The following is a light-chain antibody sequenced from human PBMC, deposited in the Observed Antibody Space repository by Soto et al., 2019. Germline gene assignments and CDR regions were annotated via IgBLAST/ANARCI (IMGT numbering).Light chain of an antibody. CDR2: AAS. V-gene: IGKV1-8*01. CDR3: QQYYSYPRT. J-gene: IGKJ1*01. CDR1: QDISTY. Sequence: AIRMTHSPSSFSASTGDRVTITCRASQDISTYLAWYQQKAGKAPKLLIYAASTLQTGVPSRFSGSASGTDFTLTISYLQSEDFATYYCQQYYSYPRTFGQGTKVEIK.